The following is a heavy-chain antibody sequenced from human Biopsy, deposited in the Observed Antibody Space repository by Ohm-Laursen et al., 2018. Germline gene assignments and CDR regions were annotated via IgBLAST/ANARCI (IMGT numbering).Heavy chain of an antibody. V-gene: IGHV1-2*02. CDR2: INPNSGNA. J-gene: IGHJ6*02. CDR3: ARVPAYPSIDGYYGLDL. CDR1: GYTFAGYY. Sequence: ASVKVSCRTSGYTFAGYYLHWVRQAPGHGLEWMGWINPNSGNANYAQSFQGRLTVTRDTSISTAYMELTSLTFDDTAIYYCARVPAYPSIDGYYGLDLWGQGTTVIVSS. D-gene: IGHD3-9*01.